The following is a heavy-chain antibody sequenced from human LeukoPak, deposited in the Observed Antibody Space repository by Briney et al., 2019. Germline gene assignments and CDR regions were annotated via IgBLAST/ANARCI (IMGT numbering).Heavy chain of an antibody. CDR1: GGSISSYY. D-gene: IGHD6-13*01. J-gene: IGHJ4*02. V-gene: IGHV4-39*01. Sequence: SETLSLTCTVSGGSISSYYWGWIRQPPGKGLEWIGSIYYSGSTYYNPSLKSRVAISVDTSKNQFSLKLSSVTAADTAVYYCATTGIAAAGTGDYWGQGTLVTVSS. CDR2: IYYSGST. CDR3: ATTGIAAAGTGDY.